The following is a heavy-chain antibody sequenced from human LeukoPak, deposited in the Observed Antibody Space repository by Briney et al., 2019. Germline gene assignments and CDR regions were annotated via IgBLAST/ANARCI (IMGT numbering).Heavy chain of an antibody. D-gene: IGHD5-18*01. CDR2: ISSSGSTI. Sequence: GGSLRLSCAASGFTFSSYEMNWVRQAPGKGLEWVSYISSSGSTIYYADSVKGRFTISRDNAKNSLYLQMNSLRAEDTAVYNCAREDTAMEFDYWGQGTLVTVSS. CDR1: GFTFSSYE. J-gene: IGHJ4*02. V-gene: IGHV3-48*03. CDR3: AREDTAMEFDY.